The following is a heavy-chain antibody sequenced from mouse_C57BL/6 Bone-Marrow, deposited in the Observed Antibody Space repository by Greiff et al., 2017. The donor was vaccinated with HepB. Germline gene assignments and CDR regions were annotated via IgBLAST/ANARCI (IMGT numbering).Heavy chain of an antibody. D-gene: IGHD1-1*01. CDR3: ARRDYGSSPSFDY. CDR2: IDPANGNT. V-gene: IGHV14-3*01. J-gene: IGHJ2*01. Sequence: VQLKQSVAELVRPGASVKLSCTASGFHIKNTYMHWVKQRPEQGLEWIGRIDPANGNTKYAPKFQGKATITADTSSNTAYLQLSSLTSEDTAIYYCARRDYGSSPSFDYWGQGTTLTVSS. CDR1: GFHIKNTY.